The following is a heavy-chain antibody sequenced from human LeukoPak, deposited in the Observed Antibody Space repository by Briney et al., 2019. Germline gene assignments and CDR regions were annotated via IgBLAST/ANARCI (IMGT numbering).Heavy chain of an antibody. CDR3: AREGLIVVVPAAIESWFDP. D-gene: IGHD2-2*01. CDR1: GYSISSGYY. V-gene: IGHV4-38-2*02. Sequence: SETLSLTCTVSGYSISSGYYWGWIRQPPGKGLEWIGSILYTGSTYYGPSLKSRVTISVDTSKNQFSLKLSSVTAADTAVYYCAREGLIVVVPAAIESWFDPWGQGTLVTVSS. CDR2: ILYTGST. J-gene: IGHJ5*02.